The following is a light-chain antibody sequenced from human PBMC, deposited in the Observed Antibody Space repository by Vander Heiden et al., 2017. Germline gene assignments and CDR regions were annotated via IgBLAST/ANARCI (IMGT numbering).Light chain of an antibody. CDR3: QQYGSSPTT. V-gene: IGKV3-20*01. CDR1: QSVISNY. CDR2: GAS. J-gene: IGKJ4*01. Sequence: EIVLTQSPGTLSLSPGERATLSCRASQSVISNYLAWYQQKPGQAPRLLIYGASSRATGIPDRFSGSGSGTDFTLTISRLEPEDFAVYYCQQYGSSPTTFGGGTKVEIK.